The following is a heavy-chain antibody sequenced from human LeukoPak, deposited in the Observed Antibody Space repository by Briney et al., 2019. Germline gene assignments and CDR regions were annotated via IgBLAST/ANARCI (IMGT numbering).Heavy chain of an antibody. CDR3: AKGLQVAEPPDY. CDR1: GFSFSNYA. Sequence: GRSLRLSCAASGFSFSNYAMYWVRQAPRKGLEWVAVISYDGNNKYYAGSVKGRFTISRDNSKNTLYLQMSSLRGEDTAVYYCAKGLQVAEPPDYWGQGILVTVSS. CDR2: ISYDGNNK. D-gene: IGHD2-15*01. V-gene: IGHV3-30*18. J-gene: IGHJ4*02.